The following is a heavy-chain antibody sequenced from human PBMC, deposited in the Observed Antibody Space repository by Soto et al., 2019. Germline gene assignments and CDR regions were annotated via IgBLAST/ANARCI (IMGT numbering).Heavy chain of an antibody. CDR1: GFTFDDYT. CDR3: AKDLSGDYEYYFDY. CDR2: ISWDGGST. Sequence: GGSLRLSCAASGFTFDDYTMHWVRQAPGKGLEWVSLISWDGGSTYYADSVKGRFTISRDNSKNSLYLQMNSLRTEDTALYYCAKDLSGDYEYYFDYWGQGTLVTVSS. J-gene: IGHJ4*02. V-gene: IGHV3-43*01. D-gene: IGHD4-17*01.